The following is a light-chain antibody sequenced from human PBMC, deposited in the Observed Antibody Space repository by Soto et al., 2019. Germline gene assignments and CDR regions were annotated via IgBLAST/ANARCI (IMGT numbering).Light chain of an antibody. Sequence: QSVLTQPASVSGSPGQSITISCTGTTSDVGGYNHVSWYQQHPGKAPKLMIYDVTNRPSGVSNRFSGSKSGNTASLTISGLQAEDEADYYCSSDTNTNTLVFGGGTKLTVL. CDR2: DVT. J-gene: IGLJ2*01. CDR3: SSDTNTNTLV. CDR1: TSDVGGYNH. V-gene: IGLV2-14*03.